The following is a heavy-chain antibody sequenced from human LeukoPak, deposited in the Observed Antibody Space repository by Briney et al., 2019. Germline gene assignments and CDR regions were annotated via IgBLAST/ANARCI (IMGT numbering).Heavy chain of an antibody. D-gene: IGHD3-3*01. Sequence: GGSLRLSCAASEFTFSSYTMNWVRQAPGKGLEWVSSISSNSDYIYYADSIKGRFTISRDNAKSSLYLQMNSLRAEDTAMYYCARVWNGYRPYMDVWGQGTTVTVFS. V-gene: IGHV3-21*04. J-gene: IGHJ6*02. CDR3: ARVWNGYRPYMDV. CDR2: ISSNSDYI. CDR1: EFTFSSYT.